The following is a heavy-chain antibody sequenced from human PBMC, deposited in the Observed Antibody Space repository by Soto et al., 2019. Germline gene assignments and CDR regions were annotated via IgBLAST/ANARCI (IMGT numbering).Heavy chain of an antibody. CDR2: ISSSGTTI. V-gene: IGHV3-48*02. CDR3: ARDGATSLTTYFYGMDV. J-gene: IGHJ6*02. Sequence: EVQLLESGGGLVQPGGSLRLSCAASGFTFSNYNMNWVRQAPGKGLEWVSYISSSGTTIYNADSVKGRFTISRDYVKNSMYLQMNSLRDEDTAVYFCARDGATSLTTYFYGMDVWGQGTTVTVSS. CDR1: GFTFSNYN. D-gene: IGHD1-1*01.